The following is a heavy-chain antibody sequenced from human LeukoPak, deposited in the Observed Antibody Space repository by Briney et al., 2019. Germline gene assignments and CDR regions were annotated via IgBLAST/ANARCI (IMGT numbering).Heavy chain of an antibody. D-gene: IGHD3-10*01. V-gene: IGHV3-23*01. CDR1: GFTFSTYA. CDR3: VKFFLPYLAGGTGSR. Sequence: GGSLRLSCAASGFTFSTYAVSWVRQAPGMRLEWVSSISDGGDNTHYAASVKGRFTISRDNSRNTLYLQMDSLRAEDTALYYCVKFFLPYLAGGTGSRWGQGTLVTVSS. CDR2: ISDGGDNT. J-gene: IGHJ4*02.